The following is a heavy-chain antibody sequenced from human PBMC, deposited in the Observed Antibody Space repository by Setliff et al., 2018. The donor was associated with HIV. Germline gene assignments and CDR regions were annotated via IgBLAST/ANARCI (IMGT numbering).Heavy chain of an antibody. CDR2: IYSGGST. CDR3: ARSMSGWSVDY. CDR1: GFTVSTYY. Sequence: GGSLRLSCAASGFTVSTYYMSWVRQAPGKGLEWVSTIYSGGSTYHADSVKGRFTLSRDTSKNTLFLQMNSLRPEDAAVYYCARSMSGWSVDYWGQGIQVTVSS. J-gene: IGHJ4*02. V-gene: IGHV3-66*02. D-gene: IGHD6-19*01.